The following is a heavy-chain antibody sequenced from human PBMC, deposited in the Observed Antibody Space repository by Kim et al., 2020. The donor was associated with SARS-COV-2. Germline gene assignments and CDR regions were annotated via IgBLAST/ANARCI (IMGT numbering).Heavy chain of an antibody. CDR2: IIPIFGTA. CDR1: GGTFSSYA. V-gene: IGHV1-69*13. J-gene: IGHJ4*02. Sequence: SVKVSCKASGGTFSSYAISWVRQAPGQGLEWMGGIIPIFGTANYAQKFQGRVTITADESTSTAYMELSSLRSEDTAVYYCAREAVVEPYYFDYWGQGTLVTVSS. D-gene: IGHD2-2*01. CDR3: AREAVVEPYYFDY.